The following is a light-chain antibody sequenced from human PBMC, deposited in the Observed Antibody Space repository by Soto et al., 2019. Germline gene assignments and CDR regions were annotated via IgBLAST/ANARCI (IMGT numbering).Light chain of an antibody. CDR3: QQYNNWPLT. CDR2: GAS. CDR1: QSVSSN. V-gene: IGKV3-15*01. Sequence: ILMTHSPSTLYASPGEIATLSCRASQSVSSNLAWYQQKPGQAPRLLIYGASSRATGIPVRFSGSGSGTEFTLTVSSLQSEDFAVYYCQQYNNWPLTFGQGTRLEI. J-gene: IGKJ5*01.